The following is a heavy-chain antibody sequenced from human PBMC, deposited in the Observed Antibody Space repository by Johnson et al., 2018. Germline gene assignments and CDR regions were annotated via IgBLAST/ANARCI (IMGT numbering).Heavy chain of an antibody. J-gene: IGHJ6*02. D-gene: IGHD3-10*01. CDR3: AKDSYGSYYYYGMDV. CDR1: RFTFDDYA. Sequence: VQLVESGGGLVQPGRSLRLSCAASRFTFDDYAMHWVRQAPGKGLEWVSSISSSSSYIYYADSVKGRFTISRDNSKNTLYLQMNSLRAEDTAVYYCAKDSYGSYYYYGMDVLGQGTTVTVSS. CDR2: ISSSSSYI. V-gene: IGHV3-21*01.